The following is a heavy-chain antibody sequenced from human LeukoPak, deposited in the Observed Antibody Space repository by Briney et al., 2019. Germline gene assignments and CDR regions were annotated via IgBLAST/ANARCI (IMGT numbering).Heavy chain of an antibody. V-gene: IGHV4-34*01. D-gene: IGHD3-3*01. J-gene: IGHJ4*02. CDR3: ASNREDYDFWSGYYFTPVADYFDY. Sequence: SETLSLTCAVYGGSFSGYYWSWIRQPPGKGLEWIGEINHSGSTNYNPSLKSRVTISVDTSKNQFSLKLSSVTAADTAVYYYASNREDYDFWSGYYFTPVADYFDYWGQGTLVTVSS. CDR2: INHSGST. CDR1: GGSFSGYY.